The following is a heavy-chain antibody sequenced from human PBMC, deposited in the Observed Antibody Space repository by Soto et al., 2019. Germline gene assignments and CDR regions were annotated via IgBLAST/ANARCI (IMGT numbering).Heavy chain of an antibody. J-gene: IGHJ6*02. V-gene: IGHV3-30*18. CDR2: ISYDGSNK. CDR1: GVNFSSYG. D-gene: IGHD3-10*01. CDR3: AKDIDYYGSGSYLNYYYYYGMDV. Sequence: GGSLRLSCAASGVNFSSYGMHWVRQAPGKGLEWVAVISYDGSNKYYADSVKGRFTISRDNSKNTLYLQMNSLRAEDTAVYYCAKDIDYYGSGSYLNYYYYYGMDVWGQGTTVTVSS.